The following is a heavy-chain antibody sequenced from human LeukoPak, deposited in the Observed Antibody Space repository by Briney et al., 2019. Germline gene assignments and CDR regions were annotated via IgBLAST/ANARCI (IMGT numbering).Heavy chain of an antibody. V-gene: IGHV4-34*01. CDR3: ARVQYSSGWFDP. Sequence: PSETLSLTCTVSGGSISSYYWSWIRQPPGKGLEWIGEINHSGSTNYNPSLESRVTISVDTSKNQFSLKLSSVIAADTAVYYCARVQYSSGWFDPWGQGTLVTVSS. J-gene: IGHJ5*02. CDR1: GGSISSYY. CDR2: INHSGST. D-gene: IGHD5-18*01.